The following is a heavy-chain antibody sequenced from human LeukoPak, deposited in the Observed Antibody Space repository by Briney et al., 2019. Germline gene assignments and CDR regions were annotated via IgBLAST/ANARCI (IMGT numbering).Heavy chain of an antibody. CDR1: GYTFTGYY. Sequence: ASVKVSCKASGYTFTGYYMHWVRQAPGQGLEWMGWINPNSGGTNYAQKFQGRVTMTRDTSISTAYMELSRLRSDDTAVYYCAPSITMVRGAPNFDYWGQGTLVTVSS. CDR2: INPNSGGT. D-gene: IGHD3-10*01. J-gene: IGHJ4*02. CDR3: APSITMVRGAPNFDY. V-gene: IGHV1-2*02.